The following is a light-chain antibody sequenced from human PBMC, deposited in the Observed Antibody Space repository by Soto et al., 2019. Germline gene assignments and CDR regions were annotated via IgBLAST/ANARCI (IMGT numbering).Light chain of an antibody. CDR1: SGHSSYI. CDR3: ETWDSNIWV. J-gene: IGLJ3*02. Sequence: QLVLTQSSSASASLGSSVKLTCTLSSGHSSYIIAWHQQQPGKAPRYLMKLEGSGSYNKGSGVPDRFSGSSSGADRYLTIANLQFEDEADYYGETWDSNIWVFGGGTKLTVL. V-gene: IGLV4-60*02. CDR2: LEGSGSY.